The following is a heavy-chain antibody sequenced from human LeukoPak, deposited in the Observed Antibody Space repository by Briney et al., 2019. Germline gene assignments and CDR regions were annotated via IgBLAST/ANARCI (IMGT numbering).Heavy chain of an antibody. Sequence: SGGSLRLSCAASGFTFSSYGMHWVRQAPGKGLEWVAVISYDGSNKYYADSVKGRFTISRDNSKNTLYLQMNSLRAEDTAVYYCAKFGYYDSSGYRNPFDYWGQGTLVTVSS. V-gene: IGHV3-30*18. D-gene: IGHD3-22*01. CDR2: ISYDGSNK. J-gene: IGHJ4*02. CDR3: AKFGYYDSSGYRNPFDY. CDR1: GFTFSSYG.